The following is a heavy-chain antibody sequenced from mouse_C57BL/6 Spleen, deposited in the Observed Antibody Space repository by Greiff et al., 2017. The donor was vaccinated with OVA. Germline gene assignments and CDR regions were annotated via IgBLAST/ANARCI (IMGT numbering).Heavy chain of an antibody. Sequence: QVQLQQPGAELVKPGASVKLSCKASGYTFTSYWMHWVKQRPGQGLEWIGMIHPNSGSPNYTEKFKSKATLTVDKSSSTAYMQLSSLTSEDSAVYYCARIYDGYSDYWGQGTTLTVSS. CDR2: IHPNSGSP. V-gene: IGHV1-64*01. D-gene: IGHD2-3*01. CDR3: ARIYDGYSDY. CDR1: GYTFTSYW. J-gene: IGHJ2*01.